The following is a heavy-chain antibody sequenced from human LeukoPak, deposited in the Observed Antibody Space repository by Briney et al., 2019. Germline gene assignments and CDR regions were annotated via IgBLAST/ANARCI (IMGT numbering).Heavy chain of an antibody. CDR3: EKDRKAAGGRDAFDI. Sequence: GGSLRLSCAASGFTFSSYAMSWVRQAPGEGLEWVSAISGSGGSTYYADSVKGRFTISRDNSKNTLYLQMNSLRAEDTAVYYCEKDRKAAGGRDAFDIWGQGTMVTVSS. D-gene: IGHD6-13*01. CDR1: GFTFSSYA. J-gene: IGHJ3*02. CDR2: ISGSGGST. V-gene: IGHV3-23*01.